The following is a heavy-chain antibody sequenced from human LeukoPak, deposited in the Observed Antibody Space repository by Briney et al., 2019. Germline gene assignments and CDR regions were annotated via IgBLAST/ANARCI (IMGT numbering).Heavy chain of an antibody. D-gene: IGHD6-19*01. Sequence: GGALRPPSLAPGVPPLPYCVPRGRHAPGQGRGGWGVFIYEGGTQHYADTVKGRFIISRDNPRNTLYLQLNSLRVEDTAVYYCAKPISGGLAVTADWFDPWGQGTLVTVSS. J-gene: IGHJ5*02. CDR1: GVPPLPYC. V-gene: IGHV3-30*18. CDR3: AKPISGGLAVTADWFDP. CDR2: FIYEGGTQ.